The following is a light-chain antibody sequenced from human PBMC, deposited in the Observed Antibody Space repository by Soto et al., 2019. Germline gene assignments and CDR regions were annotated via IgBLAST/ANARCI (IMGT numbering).Light chain of an antibody. CDR2: DAS. CDR1: PSVGSY. J-gene: IGKJ5*01. Sequence: EIVLTQSPATLSLSLGEIATLSCRASPSVGSYLAWYQQKPGQAPRLLIYDASNRATDIPARFSGSGSGTDFTLTISSLEPEDFAVYYCQQRSNWSVGQGTRLEIK. V-gene: IGKV3-11*01. CDR3: QQRSNWS.